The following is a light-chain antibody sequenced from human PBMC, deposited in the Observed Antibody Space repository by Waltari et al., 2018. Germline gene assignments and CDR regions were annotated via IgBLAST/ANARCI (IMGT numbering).Light chain of an antibody. CDR2: DGT. J-gene: IGLJ3*02. CDR1: SSDIGTNNL. V-gene: IGLV2-14*03. Sequence: QSALTQPASVSGSPGQSITLSCTGTSSDIGTNNLVSWYQQHPGKVPRLMIYDGTTRPSGVSNRFSASTSGDTASLTISGIQAADEADYYCCSYTNLVTFGGGTKLTVL. CDR3: CSYTNLVT.